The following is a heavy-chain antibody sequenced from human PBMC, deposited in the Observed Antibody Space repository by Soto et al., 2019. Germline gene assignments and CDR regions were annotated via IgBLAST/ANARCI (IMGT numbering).Heavy chain of an antibody. CDR3: ARGRSVVVLFDI. CDR1: GYTFTSYD. D-gene: IGHD3-22*01. CDR2: MNPNSGNT. V-gene: IGHV1-8*01. Sequence: QVQLVQSGAEVKKPGASVKVSCKASGYTFTSYDINWVRQATGQGLEGMGWMNPNSGNTGYEQKFQGRVTMTRNTSISTAYMELSSLRSDDTAVYCCARGRSVVVLFDIWGQGTMVTVSS. J-gene: IGHJ3*02.